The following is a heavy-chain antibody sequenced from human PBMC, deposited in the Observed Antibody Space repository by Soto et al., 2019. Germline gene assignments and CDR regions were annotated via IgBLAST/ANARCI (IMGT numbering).Heavy chain of an antibody. Sequence: QVTLKESGPVLVKPTETLTLTCTVSGFSLSNARMGVSWIRQPPGKALEWLAHIFSNDEKSYSTSLKSRLTISKDTSKSQVVLTMTNMDPVDTATYYCARSPQVGYCSGGSRLNEGCYYYYGMDVWGQGTTVTVSS. CDR3: ARSPQVGYCSGGSRLNEGCYYYYGMDV. CDR1: GFSLSNARMG. V-gene: IGHV2-26*01. CDR2: IFSNDEK. D-gene: IGHD2-15*01. J-gene: IGHJ6*02.